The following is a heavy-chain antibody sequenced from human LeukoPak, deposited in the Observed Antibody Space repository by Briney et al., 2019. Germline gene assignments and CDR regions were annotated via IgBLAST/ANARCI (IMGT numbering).Heavy chain of an antibody. CDR3: ARGGIAVAGTAPFDY. CDR2: INHSGST. D-gene: IGHD6-19*01. CDR1: GGSFSGYY. J-gene: IGHJ4*02. V-gene: IGHV4-34*01. Sequence: PSETLSLTCAVYGGSFSGYYWSWIRQPPGKGLERIGEINHSGSTNYNPSLKSRVTISVDTSKNQFSLKLSSVTAADTAVYYCARGGIAVAGTAPFDYWGQGTLVTVSS.